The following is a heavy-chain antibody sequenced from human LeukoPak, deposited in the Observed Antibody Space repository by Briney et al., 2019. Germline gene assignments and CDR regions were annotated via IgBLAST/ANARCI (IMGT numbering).Heavy chain of an antibody. Sequence: GGSLRLSCAASGFTFSSYEMNWVRQAPGKGLEWVSYISSSGSTIYYADSVKGRFTISRDNAKNSLYLQMNSLRAEDTAVYYCARGTSSGFDYWGQGTLVTVSS. D-gene: IGHD6-19*01. CDR2: ISSSGSTI. CDR3: ARGTSSGFDY. V-gene: IGHV3-48*03. CDR1: GFTFSSYE. J-gene: IGHJ4*02.